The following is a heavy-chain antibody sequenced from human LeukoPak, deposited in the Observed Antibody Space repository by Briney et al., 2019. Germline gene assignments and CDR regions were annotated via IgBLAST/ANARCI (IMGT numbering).Heavy chain of an antibody. Sequence: GGSLRLSCAASGFTFSDYYMSWIRQAPGKGLEWVSYISSSGSTIYYADSVKGRFTISRDNAKNSLYLQMNSLRAEDTAVYYCARLAGYCSGGSCYTLYHFDYWGQGTLVTVSS. CDR3: ARLAGYCSGGSCYTLYHFDY. D-gene: IGHD2-15*01. J-gene: IGHJ4*02. CDR2: ISSSGSTI. CDR1: GFTFSDYY. V-gene: IGHV3-11*01.